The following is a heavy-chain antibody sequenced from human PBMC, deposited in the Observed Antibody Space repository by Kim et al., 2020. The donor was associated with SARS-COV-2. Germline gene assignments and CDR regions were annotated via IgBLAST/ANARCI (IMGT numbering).Heavy chain of an antibody. Sequence: SETLSLTCTVSGGSISSGGYYWSWIRQHPGKGLEWIGYIYYSGSTYYNPSLKSRVTISVDTSKNQFSLKLSSVTAADTAVYYCAISPKYYYYGMDVWGQGTTVTVSS. V-gene: IGHV4-31*03. CDR2: IYYSGST. CDR1: GGSISSGGYY. CDR3: AISPKYYYYGMDV. J-gene: IGHJ6*02.